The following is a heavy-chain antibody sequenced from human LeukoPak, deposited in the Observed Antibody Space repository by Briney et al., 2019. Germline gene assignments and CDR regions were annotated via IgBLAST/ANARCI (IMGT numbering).Heavy chain of an antibody. CDR3: ARDPHTIFGVVTPDAFDI. J-gene: IGHJ3*02. Sequence: GRSLRLSRAASGFIHSRYDMHGVRQAPAKGLEGVAVISYVGSNKYYADSVKGRFTNSRDNSKNTLYLQMNSLRAEDTAVYYCARDPHTIFGVVTPDAFDIWGQGTMVTVSS. D-gene: IGHD3-3*01. V-gene: IGHV3-30-3*01. CDR1: GFIHSRYD. CDR2: ISYVGSNK.